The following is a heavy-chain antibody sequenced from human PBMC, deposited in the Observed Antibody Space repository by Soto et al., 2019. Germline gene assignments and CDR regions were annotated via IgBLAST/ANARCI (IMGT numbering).Heavy chain of an antibody. CDR2: INHSGSA. CDR3: ARGELWWDS. V-gene: IGHV4-34*01. CDR1: GGSLSGYY. J-gene: IGHJ4*02. D-gene: IGHD3-10*01. Sequence: SETLSLTCAVYGGSLSGYYWSWIRQSPGKGLEWIGQINHSGSANYHPSLKSRVTIFLHTSGNEFSLELSSVTAADTALYYCARGELWWDSWGQGTLVT.